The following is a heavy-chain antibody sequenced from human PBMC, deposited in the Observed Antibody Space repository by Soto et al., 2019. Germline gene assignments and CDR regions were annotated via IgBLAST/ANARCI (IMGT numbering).Heavy chain of an antibody. CDR1: GGSISSSPYY. Sequence: PSGTLSLTCTVSGGSISSSPYYWGWIRQPPGKGLEWIGSIYCSESTYYNPSLTSRVTISVDTSKNQCSLKLSSVTAADTAVYYCARLPNYDSSGAGENWFDPWGQGTLGTVSS. J-gene: IGHJ5*02. D-gene: IGHD3-22*01. CDR2: IYCSEST. CDR3: ARLPNYDSSGAGENWFDP. V-gene: IGHV4-39*01.